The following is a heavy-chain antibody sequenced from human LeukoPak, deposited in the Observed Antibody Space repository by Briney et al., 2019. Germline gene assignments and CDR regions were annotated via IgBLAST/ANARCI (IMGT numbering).Heavy chain of an antibody. V-gene: IGHV3-30*03. CDR1: GFTFSSYG. D-gene: IGHD6-13*01. CDR3: ARDRGGGSSWYEIDY. Sequence: GRSLRLSCAASGFTFSSYGMHWVRQAPGKGLEWVAVISYDGSNKYYADSVKGRFTISRDNAKNSLYLQMNSLRAEDTAVYYCARDRGGGSSWYEIDYWGQGTLVTVSS. CDR2: ISYDGSNK. J-gene: IGHJ4*02.